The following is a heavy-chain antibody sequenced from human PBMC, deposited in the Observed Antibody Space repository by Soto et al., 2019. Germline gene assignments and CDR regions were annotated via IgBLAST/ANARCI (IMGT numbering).Heavy chain of an antibody. CDR1: GDGVSSNSAA. Sequence: QTRSLTCAMSGDGVSSNSAAWNWIRQSPSRGLEWLGRTYYRSKWYNDYAVSVKSRITINPDTSKNQFSLQLNSVTPEDTAVYYCARAHDILTGYYNPRRAYGMDVWGQGTTVTVSS. CDR3: ARAHDILTGYYNPRRAYGMDV. J-gene: IGHJ6*02. V-gene: IGHV6-1*01. D-gene: IGHD3-9*01. CDR2: TYYRSKWYN.